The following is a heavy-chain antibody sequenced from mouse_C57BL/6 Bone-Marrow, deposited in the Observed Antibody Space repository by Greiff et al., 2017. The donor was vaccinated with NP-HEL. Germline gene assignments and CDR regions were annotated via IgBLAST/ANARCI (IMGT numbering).Heavy chain of an antibody. CDR1: GYTFTSYW. V-gene: IGHV1-64*01. J-gene: IGHJ4*01. CDR3: ARGSSGYVYYYAMDY. CDR2: IHPNSGST. D-gene: IGHD3-2*02. Sequence: QVQLQQPGAELVKPGASVKLSCKASGYTFTSYWMHWVKQRPGQGLEWIGMIHPNSGSTNYNEKFKSKATLTVDKSSSTAYMQLSSLTSEDSAVYYCARGSSGYVYYYAMDYWGQGTSVTVSS.